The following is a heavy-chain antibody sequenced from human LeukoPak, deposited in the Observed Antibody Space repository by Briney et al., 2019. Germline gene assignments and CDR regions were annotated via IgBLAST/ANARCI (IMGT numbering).Heavy chain of an antibody. J-gene: IGHJ4*02. Sequence: PSETLSLTCTVSGGSISSYYWSWIRQPPGKGLEWIGYIYYSGSTNHNPSLKSRVTISVDTSKKQFSLKLSSVTAADTAVYYCACSYYYDSSGPTLFDYWGQGTLVTVSS. V-gene: IGHV4-59*01. D-gene: IGHD3-22*01. CDR3: ACSYYYDSSGPTLFDY. CDR2: IYYSGST. CDR1: GGSISSYY.